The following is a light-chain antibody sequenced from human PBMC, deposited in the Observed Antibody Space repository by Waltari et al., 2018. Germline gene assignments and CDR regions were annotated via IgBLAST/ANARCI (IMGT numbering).Light chain of an antibody. V-gene: IGLV2-14*03. CDR3: SSFTDSRIYV. Sequence: QAALTQPASVSGSPGQSITISCTGTSSDIGAYSYVPWFQQHPGKAPKLMICGVSIRPSGVSNRFSGSKSGNTASLTISGLQAEDEADYYCSSFTDSRIYVFGSGTKVTVL. CDR2: GVS. J-gene: IGLJ1*01. CDR1: SSDIGAYSY.